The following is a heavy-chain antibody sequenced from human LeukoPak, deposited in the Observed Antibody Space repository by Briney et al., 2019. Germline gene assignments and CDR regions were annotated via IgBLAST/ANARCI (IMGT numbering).Heavy chain of an antibody. CDR3: ARDALPAAADS. V-gene: IGHV3-74*03. D-gene: IGHD2-2*01. CDR2: ISGDGRET. CDR1: GFTFSRHW. Sequence: GGSLRLSCEVSGFTFSRHWMRWVRQAPGKGLMWVSHISGDGRETKYADSVKGRFTTSRDNAKNTLYLQMNSPRAEDTAVYYCARDALPAAADSWGQGIQVTVSS. J-gene: IGHJ4*02.